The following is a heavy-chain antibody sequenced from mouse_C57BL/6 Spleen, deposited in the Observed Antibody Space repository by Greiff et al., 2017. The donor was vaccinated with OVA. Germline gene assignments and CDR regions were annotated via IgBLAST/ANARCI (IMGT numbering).Heavy chain of an antibody. Sequence: VQLQESGPELVKPGASVKISCKASGYTFTDYYINWVKQRPGQGLEWIGWIYPGSGNTKYNEKFKGKATLTVDTSSSTAYMQLSSLTSEDSAVYFCARSAYGGSGAYYFDYWGQGTTLTVSS. CDR2: IYPGSGNT. D-gene: IGHD1-1*01. V-gene: IGHV1-84*01. J-gene: IGHJ2*01. CDR3: ARSAYGGSGAYYFDY. CDR1: GYTFTDYY.